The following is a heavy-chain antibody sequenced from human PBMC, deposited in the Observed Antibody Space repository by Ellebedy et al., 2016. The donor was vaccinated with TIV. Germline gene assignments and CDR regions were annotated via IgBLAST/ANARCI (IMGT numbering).Heavy chain of an antibody. CDR2: INPNSGGT. D-gene: IGHD1-14*01. J-gene: IGHJ6*01. V-gene: IGHV1-2*04. Sequence: ASVKVSCXASGGTFSSYAISWVRQAPGQGLEWMGWINPNSGGTNYAQKFQGWVTMTRDTSISTAYMELSRLRSDDTAVYYCARGDRGEVSFMDVWGQGTTFTVSS. CDR1: GGTFSSYA. CDR3: ARGDRGEVSFMDV.